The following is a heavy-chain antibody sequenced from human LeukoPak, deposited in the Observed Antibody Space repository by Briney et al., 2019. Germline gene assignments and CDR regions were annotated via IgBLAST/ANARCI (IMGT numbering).Heavy chain of an antibody. CDR2: IKQDGSEK. D-gene: IGHD2-2*01. V-gene: IGHV3-7*01. CDR1: GFTFSGYW. CDR3: ARDRHPDIVVVPAAPDY. Sequence: PGGSLRLSCAASGFTFSGYWMSWVRQAPGKGLEWVANIKQDGSEKYYVDSVKGRFTISRDNAKNSLYLQMNSLRAEDTAVYYCARDRHPDIVVVPAAPDYWGQGTLVTVSS. J-gene: IGHJ4*02.